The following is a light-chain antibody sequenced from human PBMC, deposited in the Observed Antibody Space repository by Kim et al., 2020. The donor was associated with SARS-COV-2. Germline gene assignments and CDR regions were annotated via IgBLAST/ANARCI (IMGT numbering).Light chain of an antibody. CDR3: QAWDSNIVV. V-gene: IGLV3-1*01. Sequence: SSELTQPPSVSVSPGQTASITCSGDKLGDKYACWYQHKPGQSPVLVVFQDNKRPSGIPERFSGSNSGNTATLTISGTQAMDEADYYCQAWDSNIVVFGGG. CDR1: KLGDKY. CDR2: QDN. J-gene: IGLJ2*01.